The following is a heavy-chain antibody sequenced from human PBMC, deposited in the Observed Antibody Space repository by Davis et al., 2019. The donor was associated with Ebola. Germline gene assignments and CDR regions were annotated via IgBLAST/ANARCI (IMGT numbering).Heavy chain of an antibody. CDR2: ISGVGSYT. Sequence: PGGSLRLSCAASGFMFSSYGMSWVRQAPGKGLEWVSSISGVGSYTYYADSVKGRFTISRDNSKNTLILQMNSLRAEDTAIYYCAKEELKVFDYWGQGTLVTVSS. CDR1: GFMFSSYG. J-gene: IGHJ4*02. CDR3: AKEELKVFDY. D-gene: IGHD3-10*01. V-gene: IGHV3-23*01.